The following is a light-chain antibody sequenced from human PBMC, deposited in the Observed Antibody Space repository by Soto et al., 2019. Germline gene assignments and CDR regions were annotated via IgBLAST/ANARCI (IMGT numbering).Light chain of an antibody. CDR1: SSDVGSHNL. CDR2: EVT. V-gene: IGLV2-23*02. CDR3: CSYGGSRAV. Sequence: QSALTQPASESGSPGQSITIFCTGTSSDVGSHNLVSWYQQHPGQAPKLMIYEVTTRPLGVSTRFSASKSGNTASLTISGLQAEDEADYYCCSYGGSRAVFGGGTQLTVL. J-gene: IGLJ7*01.